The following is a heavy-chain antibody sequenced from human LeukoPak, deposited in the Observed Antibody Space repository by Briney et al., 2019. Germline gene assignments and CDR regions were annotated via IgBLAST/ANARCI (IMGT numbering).Heavy chain of an antibody. V-gene: IGHV5-51*01. CDR3: ARRGFEQLHVDY. CDR1: GYSFTGYW. J-gene: IGHJ4*02. CDR2: IYPGDSDI. Sequence: GESLKISCKGSGYSFTGYWIGWVRQMPGKGLEWMGNIYPGDSDIRYSPSFQGPVTISADKSISTAYLQWSSLKASDTAMYYCARRGFEQLHVDYWGQGTLVTVSS. D-gene: IGHD3-9*01.